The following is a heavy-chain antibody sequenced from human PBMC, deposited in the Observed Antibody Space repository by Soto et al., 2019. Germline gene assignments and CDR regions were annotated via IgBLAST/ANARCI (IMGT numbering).Heavy chain of an antibody. Sequence: GGSLRLSCAASGFTFDDYAMHWVRQAPGKGLEWVSGISWNSGSIGYADSVKGRFTISRDNAKNSLYLQMNSLRAEDTALYYCAKSLPPLIIGTTTLFDYWGQGTLVTVSS. CDR1: GFTFDDYA. CDR3: AKSLPPLIIGTTTLFDY. J-gene: IGHJ4*02. D-gene: IGHD1-7*01. V-gene: IGHV3-9*01. CDR2: ISWNSGSI.